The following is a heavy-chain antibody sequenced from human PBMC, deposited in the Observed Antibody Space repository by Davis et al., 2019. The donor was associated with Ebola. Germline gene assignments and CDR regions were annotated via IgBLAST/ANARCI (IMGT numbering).Heavy chain of an antibody. J-gene: IGHJ4*02. CDR3: ARDKPSGSYSSDY. D-gene: IGHD1-26*01. CDR1: GYTLGSYY. Sequence: ASVKVSCKASGYTLGSYYMHWVRQATGQGLEWMGWVNPNSGDTNYAQKFQGRVTMTRDTSVSTAYMELSRLTSDDTAVYYCARDKPSGSYSSDYWGQGTLVTVSS. CDR2: VNPNSGDT. V-gene: IGHV1-2*02.